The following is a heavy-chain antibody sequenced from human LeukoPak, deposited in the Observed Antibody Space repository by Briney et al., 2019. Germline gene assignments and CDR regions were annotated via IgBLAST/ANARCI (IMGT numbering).Heavy chain of an antibody. CDR3: PKQLGYCSDGSCYFPY. CDR2: ISNNGGYT. D-gene: IGHD2-15*01. J-gene: IGHJ4*02. V-gene: IGHV3-23*01. Sequence: GGSLRLSCAASGFTFSSSAMSWVRQAPGKGLEWVSAISNNGGYTYYADSVRGRFTISRDNSKSTLCLQMNSLRAEDTAVYHCPKQLGYCSDGSCYFPYWRQATLATVPS. CDR1: GFTFSSSA.